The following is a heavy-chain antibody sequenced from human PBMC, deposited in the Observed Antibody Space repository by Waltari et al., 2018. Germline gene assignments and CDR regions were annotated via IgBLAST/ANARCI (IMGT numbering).Heavy chain of an antibody. J-gene: IGHJ4*02. CDR1: GFTFSNFW. V-gene: IGHV3-7*04. Sequence: EVQLVESGGGLAQPGGSLSLSGAASGFTFSNFWMSWARQAPGKGLEWVANINQDGSGEYYVDSVKGRFTISRDNAKNSLYLQMNSLRAEDTAVYYCQRGDYWGQGTLVTVSS. CDR2: INQDGSGE. CDR3: QRGDY.